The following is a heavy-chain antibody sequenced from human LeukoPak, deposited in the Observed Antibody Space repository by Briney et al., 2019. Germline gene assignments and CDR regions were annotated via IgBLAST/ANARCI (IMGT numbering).Heavy chain of an antibody. CDR3: ASAFTYVRLGDH. Sequence: GGSLRLSCVVSRLSFSEYWMHWVRQAPGKGLVWVARSNLHGTTVDYADSVKGRFTISRDNANNTLFLQMNSLRAEDTAVYYCASAFTYVRLGDHWGQGTLVTVSS. CDR2: SNLHGTTV. J-gene: IGHJ4*02. V-gene: IGHV3-74*01. D-gene: IGHD3-16*01. CDR1: RLSFSEYW.